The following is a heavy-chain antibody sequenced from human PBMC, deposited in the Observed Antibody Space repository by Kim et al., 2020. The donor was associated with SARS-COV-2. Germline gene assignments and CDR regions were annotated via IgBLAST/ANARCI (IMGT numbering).Heavy chain of an antibody. D-gene: IGHD5-12*01. V-gene: IGHV1-18*01. CDR3: ARGAEGYSGYAPWASYMDV. J-gene: IGHJ6*03. CDR2: ISAYNGNT. Sequence: ASVKVSCKASGYTFTSYGISWVRQAPGQGLEWMGWISAYNGNTNYAQKLQGRVTMTTDTSTSTAYMELRSLRSDDTAVYYCARGAEGYSGYAPWASYMDVWGKGTTVTVSS. CDR1: GYTFTSYG.